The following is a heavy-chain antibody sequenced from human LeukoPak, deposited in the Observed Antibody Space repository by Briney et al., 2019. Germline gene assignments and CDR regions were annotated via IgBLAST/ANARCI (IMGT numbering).Heavy chain of an antibody. Sequence: PSETLSLTCTVSGYSISSGYYWGWIRQPPGKGLEWIEIIYHSGSTYYNPSLKSRVTISVDTSKNQFSLKLSSVTAADTAVYYCARRNNYYSFDYWGQGTLVTVSS. CDR1: GYSISSGYY. D-gene: IGHD3-22*01. J-gene: IGHJ4*02. CDR3: ARRNNYYSFDY. V-gene: IGHV4-38-2*02. CDR2: IYHSGST.